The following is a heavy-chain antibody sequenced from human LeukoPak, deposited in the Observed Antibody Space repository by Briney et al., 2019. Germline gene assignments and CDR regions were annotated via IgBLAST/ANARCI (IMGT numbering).Heavy chain of an antibody. J-gene: IGHJ4*02. D-gene: IGHD3-10*01. V-gene: IGHV4-39*01. Sequence: SETLSLTCTVSGGSISSSSYYWGWIRQPPGKGLEWIGSIYYSGSTYYNPSLKSRVTISVDTSKNQFSLKLSSVTAADTAVYYCARHYYGSGSYSIHFDYWGQGTLVTVSS. CDR1: GGSISSSSYY. CDR2: IYYSGST. CDR3: ARHYYGSGSYSIHFDY.